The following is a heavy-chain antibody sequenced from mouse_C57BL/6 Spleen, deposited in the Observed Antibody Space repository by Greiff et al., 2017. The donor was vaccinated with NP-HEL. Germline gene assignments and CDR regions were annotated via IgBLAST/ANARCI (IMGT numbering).Heavy chain of an antibody. CDR2: IRLKSDNYAT. D-gene: IGHD1-1*01. CDR3: TAGYYGSRGYFDV. V-gene: IGHV6-3*01. CDR1: GFTFSNYW. Sequence: DVMLVESGGGLVQPGGSMKLSCVASGFTFSNYWMNWVRQSPEKGLEWVAQIRLKSDNYATHYAESVKGRFTISRDDSKSSVYLQMNNLRAEDTGIYYCTAGYYGSRGYFDVWGTGTTVTVSS. J-gene: IGHJ1*03.